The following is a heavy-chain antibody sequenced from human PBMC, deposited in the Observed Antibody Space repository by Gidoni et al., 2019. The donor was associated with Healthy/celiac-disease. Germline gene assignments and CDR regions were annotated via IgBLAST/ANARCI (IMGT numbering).Heavy chain of an antibody. V-gene: IGHV4-39*01. CDR3: ARHSGYYGSGSYLMDY. CDR1: GDSIISSNYY. Sequence: QLQLQESGPGLVKPSETLSRTCAVSGDSIISSNYYWGWIRQPPGKGLEWIGTIYYSGSTYYNPSLKSRVTISVDTSKNQFSLKLSSVTAADTAVYYCARHSGYYGSGSYLMDYWGQGTLVTVSS. CDR2: IYYSGST. D-gene: IGHD3-10*01. J-gene: IGHJ4*02.